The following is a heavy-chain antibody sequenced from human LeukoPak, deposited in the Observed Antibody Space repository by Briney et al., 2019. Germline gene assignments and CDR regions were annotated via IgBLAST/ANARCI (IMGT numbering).Heavy chain of an antibody. CDR3: AKEKAVRGKGLCDY. J-gene: IGHJ4*02. Sequence: GGSLRLSCVPSGITFSNSTLNWVRQAPGKGLEWVATITKNGDQTYYADSVKGLFTISRDNSKNTLYLQMNSLRAEDTAVYYCAKEKAVRGKGLCDYWGQGTLVTVSS. V-gene: IGHV3-23*01. CDR2: ITKNGDQT. D-gene: IGHD3-10*01. CDR1: GITFSNST.